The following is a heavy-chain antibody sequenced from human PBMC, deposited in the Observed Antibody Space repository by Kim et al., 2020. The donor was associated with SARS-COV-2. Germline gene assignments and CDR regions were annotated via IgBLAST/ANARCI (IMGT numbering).Heavy chain of an antibody. J-gene: IGHJ4*02. CDR1: GFTFSSYA. V-gene: IGHV3-23*01. CDR2: ISGSGGST. Sequence: GGSLRLSCAASGFTFSSYAMSWVRQAPGKGLEWVSAISGSGGSTYYADSVKGRFTISRDNSKNTLYLQMNSLRAEDTAVYYCSKAIAVAGTGGGIDYWGQGTLVTVSS. CDR3: SKAIAVAGTGGGIDY. D-gene: IGHD6-19*01.